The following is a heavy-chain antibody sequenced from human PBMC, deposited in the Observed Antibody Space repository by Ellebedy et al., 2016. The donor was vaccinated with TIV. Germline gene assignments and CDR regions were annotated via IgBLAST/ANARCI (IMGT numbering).Heavy chain of an antibody. J-gene: IGHJ5*02. CDR2: ISGSGGST. Sequence: GGSLRLSXAASGFTFSDYYMSWIRQAPGKGLEWVSAISGSGGSTYYADSVKGRFTISRDNSKNTLYLQMNSLRAEDTAVYYRAKGRRYSPGSNWFDPWGQGTLVTVSS. D-gene: IGHD6-13*01. V-gene: IGHV3-23*01. CDR3: AKGRRYSPGSNWFDP. CDR1: GFTFSDYY.